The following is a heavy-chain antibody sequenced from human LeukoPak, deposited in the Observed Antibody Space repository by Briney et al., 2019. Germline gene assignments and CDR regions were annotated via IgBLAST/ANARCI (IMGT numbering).Heavy chain of an antibody. D-gene: IGHD3-22*01. Sequence: ASVKVSCKASGYTFTSYGISWVRQAPGQGLEWMGWISAYNGNTNYAQKLQGRVTMTTDTSTSTAYMELRSLRSDDTAVYYCARDFRFSITMIVVVNYYFDYWGQGTLVTVSS. CDR2: ISAYNGNT. CDR1: GYTFTSYG. J-gene: IGHJ4*02. V-gene: IGHV1-18*01. CDR3: ARDFRFSITMIVVVNYYFDY.